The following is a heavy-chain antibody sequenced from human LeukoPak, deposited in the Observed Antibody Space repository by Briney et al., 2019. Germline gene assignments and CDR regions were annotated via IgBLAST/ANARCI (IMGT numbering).Heavy chain of an antibody. Sequence: PSETLSLTCTISGGSVSDYYWSWIRQSPGKGLEWIGYIYHTGSTSYSPSLKSRVTISVDTSKNQFSLKLSSVTAADTAVYYCARDLAAAGTDWFDPWGQGTLVTVSS. J-gene: IGHJ5*02. D-gene: IGHD6-13*01. V-gene: IGHV4-59*02. CDR3: ARDLAAAGTDWFDP. CDR2: IYHTGST. CDR1: GGSVSDYY.